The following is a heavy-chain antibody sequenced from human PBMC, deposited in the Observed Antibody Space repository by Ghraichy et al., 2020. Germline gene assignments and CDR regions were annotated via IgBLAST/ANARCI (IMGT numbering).Heavy chain of an antibody. V-gene: IGHV4-34*01. CDR1: GGSFSGYY. D-gene: IGHD3-22*01. J-gene: IGHJ2*01. Sequence: ESLNISCAVYGGSFSGYYWSWIRQPPGKGLEWIGEINHSGSTNYNPSLKSRVTISVDTSKNQFSLKLSSVTAADTAVYYCARVKQYSSGLRRRYFDLWGRGTLVTVSS. CDR2: INHSGST. CDR3: ARVKQYSSGLRRRYFDL.